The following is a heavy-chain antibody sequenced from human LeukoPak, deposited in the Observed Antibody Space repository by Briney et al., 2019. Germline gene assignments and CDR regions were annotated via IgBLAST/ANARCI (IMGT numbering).Heavy chain of an antibody. V-gene: IGHV3-23*01. Sequence: GGSLRLSCAASGFTFSSYAMSWVRQAPGKGLEWVSGISGSGGSTYYADSVKGRFTISRDNSKNTLYPQMNSLRAEDTAVYYCAKDPYSGSFYDYWGQGTLVTVSS. D-gene: IGHD1-26*01. CDR2: ISGSGGST. J-gene: IGHJ4*02. CDR1: GFTFSSYA. CDR3: AKDPYSGSFYDY.